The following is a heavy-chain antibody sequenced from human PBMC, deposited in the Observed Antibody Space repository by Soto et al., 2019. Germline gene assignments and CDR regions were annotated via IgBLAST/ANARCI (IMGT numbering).Heavy chain of an antibody. Sequence: GGSLRLSCAASGFTFSNYGMHWVRQAPGKGLEWVAVISYDGSNKYYADSVKGRFTISRDNSKNTLYLQMNSLRAEDTAVYFCARVVAFTMMNRIDDWGQGALVTVSS. CDR2: ISYDGSNK. CDR1: GFTFSNYG. J-gene: IGHJ4*02. V-gene: IGHV3-30*03. CDR3: ARVVAFTMMNRIDD. D-gene: IGHD3-22*01.